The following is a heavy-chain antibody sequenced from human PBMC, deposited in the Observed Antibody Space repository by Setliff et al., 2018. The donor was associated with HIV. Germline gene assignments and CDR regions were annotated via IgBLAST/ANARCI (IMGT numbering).Heavy chain of an antibody. Sequence: GGSLRLSCAASGFTFTDYTVNWVRQAPGKGLEWVSSITSGSTYVNYADSVKGRFSISRDNSKNSLYLQMISLRAEDTALYYCARQGNWEFDYWGQGTQVTVSS. CDR2: ITSGSTYV. V-gene: IGHV3-21*01. CDR1: GFTFTDYT. CDR3: ARQGNWEFDY. D-gene: IGHD7-27*01. J-gene: IGHJ4*02.